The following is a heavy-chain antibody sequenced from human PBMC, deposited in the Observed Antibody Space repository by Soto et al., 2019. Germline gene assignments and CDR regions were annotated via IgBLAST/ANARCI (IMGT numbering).Heavy chain of an antibody. J-gene: IGHJ4*02. CDR3: ARVLQWSTPDY. V-gene: IGHV1-18*01. Sequence: QVQLVQSGAEVKKPGASVNISCKASGYSFTGYGISWVRQAPGQGLEWMGWISGYNGHIDYAQKFQGRVSMTTDTSTNTAYMEMRSLRSDDTAKYYCARVLQWSTPDYGGQGSLVTVSS. D-gene: IGHD6-19*01. CDR1: GYSFTGYG. CDR2: ISGYNGHI.